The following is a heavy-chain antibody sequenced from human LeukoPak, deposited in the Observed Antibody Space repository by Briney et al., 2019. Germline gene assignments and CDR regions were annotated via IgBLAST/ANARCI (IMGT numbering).Heavy chain of an antibody. V-gene: IGHV3-15*01. CDR1: GFIFSNAW. CDR3: TTEYYYDSSGLH. J-gene: IGHJ4*02. D-gene: IGHD3-22*01. CDR2: IKSKTDGGTT. Sequence: GVSLRLLCAASGFIFSNAWMSWVRQAPGKGLECVGRIKSKTDGGTTDYAAPVKGRFTISRDDSKNTLYLQMNSLKTEDTAVYYCTTEYYYDSSGLHWGQGTLVTVSS.